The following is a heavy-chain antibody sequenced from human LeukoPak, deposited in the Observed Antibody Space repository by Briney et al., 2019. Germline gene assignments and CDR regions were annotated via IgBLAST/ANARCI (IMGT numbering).Heavy chain of an antibody. V-gene: IGHV4-38-2*02. D-gene: IGHD6-13*01. CDR3: ARNLIPEQLVLNF. J-gene: IGHJ4*02. CDR2: IYHSGST. Sequence: SETLSLTCTVSGYSISSGYYWGWIRQPPGKGLEWIGSIYHSGSTYYNPSLKSRVTISVDTSKNQFSLNLKSVTPEDTAVYYCARNLIPEQLVLNFWGQGTLVTVSS. CDR1: GYSISSGYY.